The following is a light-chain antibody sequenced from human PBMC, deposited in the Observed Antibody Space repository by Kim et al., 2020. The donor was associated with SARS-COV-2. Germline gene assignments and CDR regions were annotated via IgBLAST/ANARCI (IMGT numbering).Light chain of an antibody. CDR2: MAS. Sequence: SASVGDRLNITCRASQSISSWLAWYQQKPGKAPKVLIYMASTLQTGVPSRFSGSGSGTEFTLTISCLQPDDFATYYCQQYDTYSYTFGQGTKLEIK. CDR3: QQYDTYSYT. V-gene: IGKV1-5*03. CDR1: QSISSW. J-gene: IGKJ2*01.